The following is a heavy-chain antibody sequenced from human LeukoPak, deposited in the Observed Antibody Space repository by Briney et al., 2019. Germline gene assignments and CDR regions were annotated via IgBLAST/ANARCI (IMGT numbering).Heavy chain of an antibody. CDR3: ARGRVGSGWYIPFEY. CDR2: ISSTGNII. D-gene: IGHD6-19*01. CDR1: GFTFSSYE. Sequence: GGSLRLSCVASGFTFSSYEMNWVRQAPGRGPEWVQYISSTGNIIYYADSVKGRFTISRDNANNILHLQMNSLRAEDTAIYYCARGRVGSGWYIPFEYWGQGTLVTVSS. V-gene: IGHV3-48*03. J-gene: IGHJ4*02.